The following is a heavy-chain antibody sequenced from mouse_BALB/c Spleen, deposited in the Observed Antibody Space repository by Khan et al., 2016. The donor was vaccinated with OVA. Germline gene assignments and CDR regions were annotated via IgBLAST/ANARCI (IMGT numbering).Heavy chain of an antibody. CDR1: GFSLTGFG. D-gene: IGHD3-3*01. Sequence: VELVESGPGLVAPSQSLSITCTVSGFSLTGFGINWVRQPPGKGLEWLGMIWGDGSTDYNSALISRLSTSKDNSKSQVFSKMNSLETDETARYYCARELGIGGFAYWGQGTLVTVSA. CDR2: IWGDGST. J-gene: IGHJ3*01. V-gene: IGHV2-6-7*01. CDR3: ARELGIGGFAY.